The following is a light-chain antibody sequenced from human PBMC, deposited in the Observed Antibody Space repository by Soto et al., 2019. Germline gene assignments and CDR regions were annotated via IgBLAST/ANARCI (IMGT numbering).Light chain of an antibody. V-gene: IGKV3-11*01. CDR1: QSVRHY. CDR3: QQRSIGPPII. CDR2: DAS. Sequence: IVLTQSPATLSLSPGERATLSCRASQSVRHYLAWYQQKPGQAPRLLIYDASNRATGIPARFSGSGSGTDFTLTISSLEPEDFAVYYCQQRSIGPPIIFGQGTRLEI. J-gene: IGKJ5*01.